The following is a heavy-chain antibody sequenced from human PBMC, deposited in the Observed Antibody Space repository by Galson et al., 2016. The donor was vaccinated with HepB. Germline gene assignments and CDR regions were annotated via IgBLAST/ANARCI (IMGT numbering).Heavy chain of an antibody. CDR1: GFTFSSYA. J-gene: IGHJ1*01. CDR3: ILGHSSDDSGKRDL. CDR2: IRHSGGRT. D-gene: IGHD3-10*01. Sequence: LSCAASGFTFSSYAMTWVRQAPGKGLEWVSGIRHSGGRTYYADSVNGRFTISRDNSKNTLYLQMNSLKTDDTAVYYCILGHSSDDSGKRDLWGQGTLVTVAS. V-gene: IGHV3-23*01.